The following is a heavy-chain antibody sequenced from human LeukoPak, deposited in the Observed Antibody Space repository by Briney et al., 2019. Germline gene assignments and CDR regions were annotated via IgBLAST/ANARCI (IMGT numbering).Heavy chain of an antibody. J-gene: IGHJ5*02. D-gene: IGHD2-2*01. CDR1: GGSISSTSHY. CDR2: IYYSGNS. CDR3: ARTTEDCSRTSCYQYWFDP. V-gene: IGHV4-39*07. Sequence: SETLSLTFTVSGGSISSTSHYWGWIRQPPGKGPEWIGSIYYSGNSYYNPSLKSRVTISVDTSEDQFSLKLTSVTAADTAVYYCARTTEDCSRTSCYQYWFDPWGQGTLVTVSS.